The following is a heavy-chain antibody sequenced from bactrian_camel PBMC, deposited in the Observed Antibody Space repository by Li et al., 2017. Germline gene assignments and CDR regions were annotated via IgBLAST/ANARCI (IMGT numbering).Heavy chain of an antibody. CDR3: TTGGTWSGDFGN. Sequence: HVQLVESGGGSVQAGGSLRLSCTASGKSYCMGWFRQGLGNEREWVASIDRDGTAYYTHSVKGRFAISRDNTKNMVYLQMNSLKSEDTALYFRTTGGTWSGDFGNWGQGTQVTVS. D-gene: IGHD6*01. CDR2: IDRDGTA. CDR1: GKSYCM. J-gene: IGHJ6*01. V-gene: IGHV3S53*01.